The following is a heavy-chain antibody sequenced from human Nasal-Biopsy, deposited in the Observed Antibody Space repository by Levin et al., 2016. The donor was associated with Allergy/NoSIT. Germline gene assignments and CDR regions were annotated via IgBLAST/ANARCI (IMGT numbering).Heavy chain of an antibody. D-gene: IGHD2-21*01. Sequence: SGPTLVKPTETLTLTCTVSGFSLSNARMGVSWIRQPPGKALEWLAHIFSNDEKSYGTSLKSRLTITKDTSKNQVVLILTNMDPADTATYYCAHRLVAHGMDVWGQGTTVTVSS. CDR3: AHRLVAHGMDV. V-gene: IGHV2-26*01. CDR1: GFSLSNARMG. CDR2: IFSNDEK. J-gene: IGHJ6*02.